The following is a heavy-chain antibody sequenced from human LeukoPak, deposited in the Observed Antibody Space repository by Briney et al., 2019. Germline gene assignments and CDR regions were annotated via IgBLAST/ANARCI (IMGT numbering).Heavy chain of an antibody. CDR1: GLTFSSYA. J-gene: IGHJ4*02. Sequence: PGGSLRLSCAASGLTFSSYAMSWVRQAPGQGLGWVSAISGSGGSTSYADSVKGRFTISRDNSKNTLYLQMNSLRAEDTAVYNCAKAQEYYYGSASYDYWGQGTLVTVSS. CDR2: ISGSGGST. D-gene: IGHD3-10*01. V-gene: IGHV3-23*01. CDR3: AKAQEYYYGSASYDY.